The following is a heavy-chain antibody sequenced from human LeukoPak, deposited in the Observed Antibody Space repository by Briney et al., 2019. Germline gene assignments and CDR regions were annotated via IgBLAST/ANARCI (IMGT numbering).Heavy chain of an antibody. Sequence: SVKVSCKASGGTFSSYAISWVRQAPGQGLEWMGGIIPIFGTANYAQKFQGRVTITADESTSTACMELSSLRSEDTAVYYCARSSWGEYYYDSSGYYYYYGMDVWGQGTTVTVSS. CDR1: GGTFSSYA. D-gene: IGHD3-22*01. CDR3: ARSSWGEYYYDSSGYYYYYGMDV. V-gene: IGHV1-69*13. CDR2: IIPIFGTA. J-gene: IGHJ6*02.